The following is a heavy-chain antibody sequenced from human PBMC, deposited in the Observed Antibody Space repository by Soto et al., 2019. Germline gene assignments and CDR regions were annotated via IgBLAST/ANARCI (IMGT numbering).Heavy chain of an antibody. CDR3: ARADPLKTEAFDI. CDR2: ISAYNGNT. V-gene: IGHV1-18*01. CDR1: GYTFTSYG. Sequence: QVQLVQSGAEVKKPGASVKVSCKASGYTFTSYGISWVRQAPGQGLERMGWISAYNGNTNYAQKLQGRDTITTDTSTSRAGMEVRSLRSDDTAVYYRARADPLKTEAFDIWGQGTMVTVSS. J-gene: IGHJ3*02.